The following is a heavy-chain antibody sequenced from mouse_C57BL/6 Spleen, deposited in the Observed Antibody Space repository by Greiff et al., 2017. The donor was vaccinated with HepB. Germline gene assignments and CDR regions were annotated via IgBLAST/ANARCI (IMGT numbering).Heavy chain of an antibody. CDR2: ISYDGSN. J-gene: IGHJ1*03. D-gene: IGHD2-5*01. Sequence: EVKLVESGPGLVKPSQSLSLTCSVTGYSITSGYYWNWIRQFPGNKLEWMGYISYDGSNNYNPSLKNRISITRDTSKNQFFLKLNSVTTEDTATYYCARSDYSNYGGWYFDVWGTGTTVTVSS. V-gene: IGHV3-6*01. CDR3: ARSDYSNYGGWYFDV. CDR1: GYSITSGYY.